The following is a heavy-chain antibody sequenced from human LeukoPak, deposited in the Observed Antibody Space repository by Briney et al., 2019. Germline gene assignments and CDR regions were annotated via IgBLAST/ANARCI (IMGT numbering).Heavy chain of an antibody. CDR3: AKTNRPFDSSGYDY. CDR1: GLTFSSHA. D-gene: IGHD3-22*01. J-gene: IGHJ4*02. V-gene: IGHV3-23*01. Sequence: GGSLRLPCVASGLTFSSHAMTWVRQTPGKGLEWVSGITGSGGSTYHADSVKGRFTISRDNSKNTLYLQMNSLRAEDTAVYYCAKTNRPFDSSGYDYWGQGTLVTVSS. CDR2: ITGSGGST.